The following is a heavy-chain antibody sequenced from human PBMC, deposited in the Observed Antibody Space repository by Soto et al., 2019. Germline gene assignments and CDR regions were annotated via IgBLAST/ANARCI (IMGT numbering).Heavy chain of an antibody. Sequence: SCKASGGTFSSYAISWVRQAPGKGLEWVAVISGDGINKYIPDSVKGRFVISRDNSKNSVFLQMSSLGPQDTATYYCARRLTTSVTAMGYWGQGTLVTVSS. V-gene: IGHV3-30*09. CDR2: ISGDGINK. CDR3: ARRLTTSVTAMGY. CDR1: GGTFSSYA. D-gene: IGHD4-17*01. J-gene: IGHJ4*02.